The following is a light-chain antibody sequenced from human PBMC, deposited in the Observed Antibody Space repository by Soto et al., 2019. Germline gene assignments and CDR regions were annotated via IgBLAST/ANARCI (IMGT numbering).Light chain of an antibody. CDR2: DNN. Sequence: QSVLTQPPSVSAAPGQKVTISCSGSSSNIGNNYVSWYQQLPGTAPKLLIYDNNKRPSGIPDRFSGSKSGTSGTLDITGLQTGDEADYYSATWDYSLTGEVFGGGTKLTVL. CDR3: ATWDYSLTGEV. V-gene: IGLV1-51*01. J-gene: IGLJ2*01. CDR1: SSNIGNNY.